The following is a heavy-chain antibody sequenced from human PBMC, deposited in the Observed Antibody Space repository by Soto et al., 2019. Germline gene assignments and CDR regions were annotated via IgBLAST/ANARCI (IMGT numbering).Heavy chain of an antibody. J-gene: IGHJ5*02. CDR1: GFTFSRHS. CDR2: ISYDGSNV. CDR3: ARDWGRYSSSSDCFDP. Sequence: QVQVVESGGGVAQPGRSLRLSCAASGFTFSRHSMHWVRQAPGKGLEWVAVISYDGSNVNYADSVKGRFTISRDKSKNTVYLQMNSLRTEDTAVYYCARDWGRYSSSSDCFDPWGQGTLVTVSS. V-gene: IGHV3-30-3*01. D-gene: IGHD6-6*01.